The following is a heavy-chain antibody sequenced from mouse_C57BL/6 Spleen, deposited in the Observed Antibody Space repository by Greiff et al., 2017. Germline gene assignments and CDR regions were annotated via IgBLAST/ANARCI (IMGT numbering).Heavy chain of an antibody. CDR3: ARGEDWDYAMDY. CDR1: GYSITSGYY. D-gene: IGHD4-1*01. Sequence: EVQLKESGPGLVKPSQSLSLTCSVTGYSITSGYYWNWIRQFPGNKLEWMGYISYDGSNNYNPSLKNRISITRDTSKNQFFLKLNSVTTEDTATYYCARGEDWDYAMDYWGQGTSVTVSS. J-gene: IGHJ4*01. V-gene: IGHV3-6*01. CDR2: ISYDGSN.